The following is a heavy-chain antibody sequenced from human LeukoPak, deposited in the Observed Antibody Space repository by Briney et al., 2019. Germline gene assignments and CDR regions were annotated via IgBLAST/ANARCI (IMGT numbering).Heavy chain of an antibody. V-gene: IGHV1-69*05. CDR1: GGTFSSYA. D-gene: IGHD1-26*01. Sequence: GASVKVSCKASGGTFSSYAISWVRQAPGQGLEWMGGIIPIFGTANYAQKLQGRVTITTDESTSTAYMELSSLRSEDTAVYYCARVVGTTPEVDIWGQGTMVTVSS. CDR3: ARVVGTTPEVDI. J-gene: IGHJ3*02. CDR2: IIPIFGTA.